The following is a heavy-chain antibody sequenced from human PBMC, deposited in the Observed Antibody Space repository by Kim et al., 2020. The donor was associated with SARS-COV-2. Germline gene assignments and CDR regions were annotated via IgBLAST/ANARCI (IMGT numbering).Heavy chain of an antibody. D-gene: IGHD3-10*01. CDR1: GGSISSYY. J-gene: IGHJ5*02. V-gene: IGHV4-59*01. CDR2: IYYSGST. CDR3: ARESRSSWSGGWFDP. Sequence: SETLSLTCTVSGGSISSYYWSWIRQPPGKGLEWIGYIYYSGSTNYKPSLKSRVTISVDTSKNQFSLKLSSVTAADTAVYYCARESRSSWSGGWFDPWGQGTLVTVSS.